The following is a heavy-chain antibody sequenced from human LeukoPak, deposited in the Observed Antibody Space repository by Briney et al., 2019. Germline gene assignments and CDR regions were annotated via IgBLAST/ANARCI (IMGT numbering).Heavy chain of an antibody. J-gene: IGHJ4*02. V-gene: IGHV3-11*04. CDR1: GFTFSDDY. Sequence: PGGSLRLSCAASGFTFSDDYMSWIRQAPGKGLEWVSYVSSSGSTIYYADSVKGRFTISMDNAKNSLYLQMNSLRAEDTAVYYCARSQVSYYYGSGIGCFDYWGQGTLVTVSS. CDR2: VSSSGSTI. D-gene: IGHD3-10*01. CDR3: ARSQVSYYYGSGIGCFDY.